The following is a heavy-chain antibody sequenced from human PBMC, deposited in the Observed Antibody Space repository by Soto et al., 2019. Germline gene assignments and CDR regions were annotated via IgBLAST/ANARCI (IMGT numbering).Heavy chain of an antibody. CDR2: IWYDGSNK. D-gene: IGHD3-3*01. J-gene: IGHJ3*02. CDR3: ARGLEWSVTGHDAFDI. V-gene: IGHV3-33*01. Sequence: GGSLRLSCAASGFTFSSYGMHWVRQAPGKGLEWVAVIWYDGSNKYYADSVKGRFTISRDNSKNTLYLQMNSLRAEDTAVYYCARGLEWSVTGHDAFDIWGQGTMVTVSS. CDR1: GFTFSSYG.